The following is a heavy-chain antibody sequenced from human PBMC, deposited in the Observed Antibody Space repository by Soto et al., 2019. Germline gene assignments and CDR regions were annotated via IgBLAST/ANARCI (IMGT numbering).Heavy chain of an antibody. CDR3: ARDNSLNWFDP. CDR2: IYYSGST. J-gene: IGHJ5*02. CDR1: GGSISSYY. Sequence: SETLSLTCTVSGGSISSYYWSWIRQPPGKGLEWIGYIYYSGSTNYNPSLKSRVTISVDTSKNQFSLKLSSVTAADTAVYYCARDNSLNWFDPWGQGTLVTVSS. V-gene: IGHV4-59*01.